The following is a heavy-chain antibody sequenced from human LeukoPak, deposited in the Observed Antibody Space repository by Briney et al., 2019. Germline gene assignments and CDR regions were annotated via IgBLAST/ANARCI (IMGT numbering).Heavy chain of an antibody. J-gene: IGHJ4*02. Sequence: PSETLSLTCVVYGGSFSGYYWSWIRQPPGKGLEWIGEINHSGSTNYNPSLKSRVTISVDTSKNQFSLKLSSVTAADTAVYYCATTFITMVRGVIYYWGQGTLVTVSS. V-gene: IGHV4-34*01. D-gene: IGHD3-10*01. CDR3: ATTFITMVRGVIYY. CDR2: INHSGST. CDR1: GGSFSGYY.